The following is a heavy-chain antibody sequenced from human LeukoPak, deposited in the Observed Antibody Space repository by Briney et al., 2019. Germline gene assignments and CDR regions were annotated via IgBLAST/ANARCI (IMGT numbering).Heavy chain of an antibody. V-gene: IGHV3-30*02. J-gene: IGHJ3*02. Sequence: GGSLRLSCAASGFTFSSYGMHWVRQAPGKGLEWVAFIRYDGSNKYYADSAKGRFTISRDNSKNTLYLQMNSLRAEDTAVYYCAKSRSGYYQLAFDIWGQGTMVTVSS. CDR1: GFTFSSYG. CDR2: IRYDGSNK. D-gene: IGHD3-22*01. CDR3: AKSRSGYYQLAFDI.